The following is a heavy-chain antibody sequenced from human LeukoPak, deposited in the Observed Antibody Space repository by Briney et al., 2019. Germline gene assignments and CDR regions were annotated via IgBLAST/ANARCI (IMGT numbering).Heavy chain of an antibody. Sequence: GGSLRLSCAASGFTFSDYYMSWIRQAPGKGLEWVSYISSSGSTIYYADSVKGRFTISRDNAKNSLYLQMNSLRAEDTAVYYCARDSKGPDYAFWSGEYYFDYWGQGTLVAVSS. CDR3: ARDSKGPDYAFWSGEYYFDY. CDR1: GFTFSDYY. CDR2: ISSSGSTI. D-gene: IGHD3-3*01. J-gene: IGHJ4*02. V-gene: IGHV3-11*04.